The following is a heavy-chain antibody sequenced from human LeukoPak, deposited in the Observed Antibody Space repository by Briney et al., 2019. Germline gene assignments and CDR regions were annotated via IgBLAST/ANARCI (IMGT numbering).Heavy chain of an antibody. CDR3: ARDSGGFGELSSYYYYMDV. CDR1: GGTFSSYA. CDR2: IIPIFGTV. V-gene: IGHV1-69*05. D-gene: IGHD3-10*01. Sequence: ASVKVSCKASGGTFSSYAISWVRQAPGQGLEWMGRIIPIFGTVNYAQKFQGRVTITTDESTSTAYMKLSSLRSEDTAVYYCARDSGGFGELSSYYYYMDVWGKGTTVTVSS. J-gene: IGHJ6*03.